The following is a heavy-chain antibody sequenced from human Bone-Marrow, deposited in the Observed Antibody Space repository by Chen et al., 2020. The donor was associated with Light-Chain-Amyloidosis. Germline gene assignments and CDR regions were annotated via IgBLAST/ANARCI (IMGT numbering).Heavy chain of an antibody. D-gene: IGHD3-16*01. V-gene: IGHV3-64*01. CDR2: ISSNGGST. CDR3: AREGALGLPEDY. J-gene: IGHJ4*02. CDR1: GFTFSSYA. Sequence: EVQLVESGGGLVQPGGSLRLSCAASGFTFSSYAMHWVRQAPGKGLEYVSAISSNGGSTYYANSVKGRFTISRDNSKTTLYLQMGSLRAEDMAVYYCAREGALGLPEDYWGQGTLVTVSS.